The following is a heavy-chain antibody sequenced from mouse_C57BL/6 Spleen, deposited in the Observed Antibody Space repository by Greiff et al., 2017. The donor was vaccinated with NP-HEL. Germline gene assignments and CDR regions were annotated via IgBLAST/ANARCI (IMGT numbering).Heavy chain of an antibody. D-gene: IGHD3-2*02. J-gene: IGHJ2*01. Sequence: VKLQESGPELVKPGASVKISCKASGYAFSSSWMNWVKQRPGKGLEWIGRIYPGDGDTNYNGKFKGKATLTADKSSSTAYMQLSSLTSEDSAVYFCARGTAQALDYWGQGTTLTVSS. CDR1: GYAFSSSW. V-gene: IGHV1-82*01. CDR2: IYPGDGDT. CDR3: ARGTAQALDY.